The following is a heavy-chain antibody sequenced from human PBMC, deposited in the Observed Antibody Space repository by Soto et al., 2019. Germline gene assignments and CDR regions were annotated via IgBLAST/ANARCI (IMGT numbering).Heavy chain of an antibody. Sequence: QLQLQESGPGLVMPSETLSLTCSVSGASINNFAYYWGWIRQPPGKGLEWIGTVYYNENTYYNPSLKSRVAISVDTAKNQFSLILRSVTAADTAIYFCARRERYYGSPGWFDPWGQGTLVTVSS. V-gene: IGHV4-39*01. CDR2: VYYNENT. CDR1: GASINNFAYY. CDR3: ARRERYYGSPGWFDP. D-gene: IGHD3-10*01. J-gene: IGHJ5*01.